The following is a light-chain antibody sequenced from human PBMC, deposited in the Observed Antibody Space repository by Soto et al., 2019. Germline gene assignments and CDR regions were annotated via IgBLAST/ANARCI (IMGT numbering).Light chain of an antibody. V-gene: IGKV3-20*01. CDR2: GAS. J-gene: IGKJ1*01. CDR1: QSVSSTY. Sequence: IVLTQSPGTLSLSPGERATLSCRASQSVSSTYLAWYQQKPGQAPRLLIYGASSRATGIPDRFSGSGSGTDFTLTISRLESEDVAVYYCQHFGSSQVAFGQGTKVVIK. CDR3: QHFGSSQVA.